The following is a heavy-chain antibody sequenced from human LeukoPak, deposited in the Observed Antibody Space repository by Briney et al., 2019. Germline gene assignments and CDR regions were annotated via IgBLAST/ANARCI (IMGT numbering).Heavy chain of an antibody. V-gene: IGHV3-21*01. CDR3: AREMLAAVAAQS. J-gene: IGHJ5*02. CDR1: GFTFSSYS. Sequence: GGSLRLSCAASGFTFSSYSMNWVRQAPGKGLEWVSSITSSSSYIYYADSVKGRFTISRDNAKNSLYLQMNSLRAEDTAVYYCAREMLAAVAAQSWGQGTLVAVSS. D-gene: IGHD6-19*01. CDR2: ITSSSSYI.